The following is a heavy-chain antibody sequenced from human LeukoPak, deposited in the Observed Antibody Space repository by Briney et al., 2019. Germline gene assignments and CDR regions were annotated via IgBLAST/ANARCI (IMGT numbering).Heavy chain of an antibody. CDR1: GYSISSGYY. Sequence: SEPLSLTCAVSGYSISSGYYWGWIRPPPGKGLEWIGSIYHTGSTYYNPRLKSRVPISIDTAKNQFSLKLSTVTAADTAVYYCARDGPTYYYHTSGYYFGYWGQGTLVTVSS. V-gene: IGHV4-38-2*02. J-gene: IGHJ4*02. CDR3: ARDGPTYYYHTSGYYFGY. CDR2: IYHTGST. D-gene: IGHD3-22*01.